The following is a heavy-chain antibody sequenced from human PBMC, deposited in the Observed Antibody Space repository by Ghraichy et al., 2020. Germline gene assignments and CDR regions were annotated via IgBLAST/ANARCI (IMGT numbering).Heavy chain of an antibody. Sequence: SETLSLTCAVYGGSFSGYYWSWIRQPPGKGLEWIGEINHSGSTNYNPSLKSRVTISVDTSKNQFSLKLSSVTAADTAVYYCARAKRAQPGLLWFGELLSGPNYYGMDVWGQGTTVTVSS. V-gene: IGHV4-34*01. J-gene: IGHJ6*02. D-gene: IGHD3-10*01. CDR3: ARAKRAQPGLLWFGELLSGPNYYGMDV. CDR1: GGSFSGYY. CDR2: INHSGST.